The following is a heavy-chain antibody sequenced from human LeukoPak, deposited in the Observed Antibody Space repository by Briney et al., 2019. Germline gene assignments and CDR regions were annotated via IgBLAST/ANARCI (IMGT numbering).Heavy chain of an antibody. J-gene: IGHJ4*02. CDR1: GGTFSSYA. CDR2: IIPIFGTA. D-gene: IGHD2-2*01. Sequence: SVKVSRKASGGTFSSYAISWVRQAPGQGLEWMGGIIPIFGTANYAQKFQGRVTITTDESTSTAYMELSSLRSEDTAVYYCAGQRGVVVRQPFDYWGQGTLVTVSS. CDR3: AGQRGVVVRQPFDY. V-gene: IGHV1-69*05.